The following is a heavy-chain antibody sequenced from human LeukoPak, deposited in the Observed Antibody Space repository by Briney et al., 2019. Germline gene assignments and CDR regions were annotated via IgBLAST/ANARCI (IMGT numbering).Heavy chain of an antibody. CDR2: ISSSGSII. CDR1: GFTFSSYE. V-gene: IGHV3-48*03. CDR3: AREGAVRGYYFDY. D-gene: IGHD1-26*01. J-gene: IGHJ4*02. Sequence: PGGSLRLSCAASGFTFSSYEMNWVRQAPGKGLEWVSYISSSGSIIYYADSVKGRFTISRDNAKNSLYLQMNSPRAEDTAVYYCAREGAVRGYYFDYWGQGTLVTVSS.